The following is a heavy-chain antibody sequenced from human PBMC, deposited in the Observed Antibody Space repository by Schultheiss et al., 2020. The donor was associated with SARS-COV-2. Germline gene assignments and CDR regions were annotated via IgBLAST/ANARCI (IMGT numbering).Heavy chain of an antibody. Sequence: GGSLRLSCAASGFTVSSNYMTWVRQAPGKGLQWVSRISSSGDGTYYADSVKGRFTISRDNSKDTVYLQMNSLRADDTAIYYCAKGAGENSNFESWGRGTLVTVSS. CDR3: AKGAGENSNFES. V-gene: IGHV3-23*01. CDR2: ISSSGDGT. CDR1: GFTVSSNY. J-gene: IGHJ4*02. D-gene: IGHD3-10*01.